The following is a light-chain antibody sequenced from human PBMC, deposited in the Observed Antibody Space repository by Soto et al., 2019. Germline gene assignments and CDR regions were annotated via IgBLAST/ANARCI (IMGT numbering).Light chain of an antibody. J-gene: IGKJ1*01. Sequence: TQSPKTLSSSLREILTLSFRASQSVRNSYLAWYQLKPGQAPRLLIYDASNRATGIPARFSGSGSGTEFTLTISSLQSEDFAVYYCQQYNNWPRTFGQGTKVDI. CDR3: QQYNNWPRT. V-gene: IGKV3-15*01. CDR1: QSVRNSY. CDR2: DAS.